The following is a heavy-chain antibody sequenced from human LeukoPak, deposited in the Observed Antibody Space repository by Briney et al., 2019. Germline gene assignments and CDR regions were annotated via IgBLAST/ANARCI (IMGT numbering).Heavy chain of an antibody. CDR3: ARAAGYSYGLYFDY. D-gene: IGHD5-18*01. CDR1: GYTFTSYG. Sequence: ASVKVSCKASGYTFTSYGITWVRQAHGQGLEWMGWISAYNGNTNYAQKLQGRVTMTTDTSTSTAYMELRSLRSDDTAVYYCARAAGYSYGLYFDYWGQGTLVTVSS. CDR2: ISAYNGNT. V-gene: IGHV1-18*01. J-gene: IGHJ4*02.